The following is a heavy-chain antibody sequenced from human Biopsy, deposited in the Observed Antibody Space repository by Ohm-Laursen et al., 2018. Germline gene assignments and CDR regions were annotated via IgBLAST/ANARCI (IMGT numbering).Heavy chain of an antibody. V-gene: IGHV4-59*08. Sequence: SETLSLTCAVSGGSITADFWTWIRQTPGERLEWIGYRFHSGSPMYNPSLKSRVTISVDTPKSHFSLTLTSVTAADTAVYYCVRLNRRGNIIFFDYWGRGTLVTVSS. D-gene: IGHD3/OR15-3a*01. CDR3: VRLNRRGNIIFFDY. J-gene: IGHJ4*02. CDR1: GGSITADF. CDR2: RFHSGSP.